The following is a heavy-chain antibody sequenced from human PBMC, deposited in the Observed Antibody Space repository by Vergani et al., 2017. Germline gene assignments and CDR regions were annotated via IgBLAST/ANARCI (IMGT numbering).Heavy chain of an antibody. J-gene: IGHJ3*02. Sequence: EVQLLESGGGLVQPGGSLRLSCAASGFTFSSYAMSWVRQAPGKGLGWVSAISGRGGSTYYADSGKGRFTISRDNSKNTLYLQMNSLRAEDTAVYYCAVLLWFGELLDAFDIWGQGTMVTVSS. V-gene: IGHV3-23*01. CDR2: ISGRGGST. CDR3: AVLLWFGELLDAFDI. D-gene: IGHD3-10*01. CDR1: GFTFSSYA.